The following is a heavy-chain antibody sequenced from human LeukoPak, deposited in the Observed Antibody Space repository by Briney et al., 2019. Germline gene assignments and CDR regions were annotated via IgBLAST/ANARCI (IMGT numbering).Heavy chain of an antibody. V-gene: IGHV3-21*01. Sequence: GGSLRPSCAASGFTFSSYSMNWVRQAPGKGLEWVSSISSSSSYIYYADSVKGRFTISRDNAKNTLYLQMNSLRAEDTAVYYCARDISPQTDAFDIWGLGTMVTVSS. CDR3: ARDISPQTDAFDI. CDR2: ISSSSSYI. CDR1: GFTFSSYS. D-gene: IGHD3-9*01. J-gene: IGHJ3*02.